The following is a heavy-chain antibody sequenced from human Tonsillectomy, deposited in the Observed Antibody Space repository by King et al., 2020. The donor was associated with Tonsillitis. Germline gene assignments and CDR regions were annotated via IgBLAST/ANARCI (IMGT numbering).Heavy chain of an antibody. CDR3: ARWTMVRGAQYHSDAFAI. D-gene: IGHD3-10*01. J-gene: IGHJ3*02. V-gene: IGHV3-23*04. Sequence: VQLVESGGGLEQPGGSLRLSCAASGLTFSSYTMSWVRQVPGKGLEWVSTISDSGGTTYYTDSVQGRFTISRDSYRNTLYLYMHSLRADDTAVYHCARWTMVRGAQYHSDAFAIWGQGKMVTV. CDR1: GLTFSSYT. CDR2: ISDSGGTT.